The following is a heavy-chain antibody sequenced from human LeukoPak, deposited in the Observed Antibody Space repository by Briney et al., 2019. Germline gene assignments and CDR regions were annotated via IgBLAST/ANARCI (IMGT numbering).Heavy chain of an antibody. V-gene: IGHV3-48*01. D-gene: IGHD2-15*01. J-gene: IGHJ4*02. CDR3: ARDRMGGSFDY. Sequence: GGTLRLSCAASGFAFSPYAMNWVRQAPGKGLEWVSFITGDSNTIYYADSMKGRFTVSRDNAENSLYLQMNSLSAEDTAVYYCARDRMGGSFDYWGQGTLVTVSS. CDR1: GFAFSPYA. CDR2: ITGDSNTI.